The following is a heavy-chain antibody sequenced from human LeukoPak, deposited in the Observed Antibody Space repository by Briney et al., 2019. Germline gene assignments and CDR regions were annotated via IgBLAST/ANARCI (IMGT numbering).Heavy chain of an antibody. CDR1: GGSISSSSYY. CDR2: IYYSGST. CDR3: ARVGIAVAGTGYYYYGMDV. Sequence: SETLSLTCTVSGGSISSSSYYWSWIRQPPGKGLEWIGYIYYSGSTNYNPSLKSRVTISVDTSKNQISLKLSSVTAADTAVYYCARVGIAVAGTGYYYYGMDVWGQGTTVTVSS. D-gene: IGHD6-19*01. V-gene: IGHV4-61*01. J-gene: IGHJ6*02.